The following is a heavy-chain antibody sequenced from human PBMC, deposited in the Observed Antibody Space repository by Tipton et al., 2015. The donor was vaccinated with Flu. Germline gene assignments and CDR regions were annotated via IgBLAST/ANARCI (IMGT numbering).Heavy chain of an antibody. CDR3: VRRPNSVLTPVDP. Sequence: QLVQSGAEVKKPGESLKISCKGSGYSFTNYWIGWVRQMSGKGLEWMGIIYPGDSDTRYTPSFQGQVTISADKSISTAYLQWSSLKASDTAMYYCVRRPNSVLTPVDPWGQGTLVTVSS. CDR1: GYSFTNYW. V-gene: IGHV5-51*01. CDR2: IYPGDSDT. J-gene: IGHJ5*02. D-gene: IGHD3-9*01.